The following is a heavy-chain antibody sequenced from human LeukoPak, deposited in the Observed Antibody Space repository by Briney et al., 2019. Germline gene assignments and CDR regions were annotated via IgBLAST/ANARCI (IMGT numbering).Heavy chain of an antibody. J-gene: IGHJ4*02. D-gene: IGHD6-25*01. V-gene: IGHV1-8*03. CDR1: GYTFTNYH. CDR2: INPNNGDS. CDR3: ARTTSFTASGYDY. Sequence: GASVTVSCKASGYTFTNYHINWVRQATGQGLEWMGWINPNNGDSGFAQKFQGRVTITRDTAMTTAYMELSSLTSEDTAIYFCARTTSFTASGYDYWGQGTLVTVSS.